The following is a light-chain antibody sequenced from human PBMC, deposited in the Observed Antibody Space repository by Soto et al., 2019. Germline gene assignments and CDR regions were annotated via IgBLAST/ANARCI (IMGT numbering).Light chain of an antibody. CDR2: GNI. V-gene: IGLV1-40*01. J-gene: IGLJ3*02. Sequence: QSVLTQPPSVSGAPGQRVTISCTGSSSNIGAGYDVHWYQQLPGTAPKHLIYGNINRPSGVPDRFSGSKSGTSASLAITGLRAEDEADYYCQSYDSSLSGWVFGGGTKVTVL. CDR1: SSNIGAGYD. CDR3: QSYDSSLSGWV.